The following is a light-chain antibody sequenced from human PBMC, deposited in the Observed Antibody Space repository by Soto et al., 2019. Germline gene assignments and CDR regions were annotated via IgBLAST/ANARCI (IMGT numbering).Light chain of an antibody. CDR1: SSSIGAGYD. V-gene: IGLV1-40*01. CDR2: GNN. J-gene: IGLJ1*01. Sequence: QSVLTQPPSVSGAPGQRVTISCTGSSSSIGAGYDVHWYQQVPGTAPKLLIYGNNNRPSGVPDRFSGSKSGTSASLAITGLQAEDEADYYCQSYDSSLRVFGTGTKLTVL. CDR3: QSYDSSLRV.